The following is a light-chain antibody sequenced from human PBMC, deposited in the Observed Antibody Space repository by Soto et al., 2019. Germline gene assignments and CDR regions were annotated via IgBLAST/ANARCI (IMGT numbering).Light chain of an antibody. CDR1: QSISSW. CDR2: DAS. V-gene: IGKV1-5*01. J-gene: IGKJ2*01. Sequence: DIQMTHSPSTLSASVGDRVTITCRASQSISSWLAWYQQKPGKAPKLLIYDASSLESGVPSRFSGSGSGTEFTLTISSLQPDDFATYYCQQYNSYLMYTFGQGTKVDIK. CDR3: QQYNSYLMYT.